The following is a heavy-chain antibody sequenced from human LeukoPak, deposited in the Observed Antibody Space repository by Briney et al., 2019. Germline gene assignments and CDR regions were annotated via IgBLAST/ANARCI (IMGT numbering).Heavy chain of an antibody. CDR2: ISGSGGGT. CDR3: AKDTAGELGFDI. CDR1: GFIFSSYA. J-gene: IGHJ3*02. V-gene: IGHV3-23*01. Sequence: PGGSLRLSCAASGFIFSSYAMSWVRQAPGKGLEWVSGISGSGGGTYYADSAKGRFTISRDNSKSTLYLQMNSLRAEDTAVYYCAKDTAGELGFDIWGQGTMVTVSS. D-gene: IGHD1-26*01.